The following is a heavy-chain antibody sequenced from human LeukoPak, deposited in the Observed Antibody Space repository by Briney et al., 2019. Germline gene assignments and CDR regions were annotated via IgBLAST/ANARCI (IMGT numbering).Heavy chain of an antibody. V-gene: IGHV1-69*04. CDR1: GGTFSSYA. CDR3: ARGGALEQWLAQKPYYFDY. CDR2: IIPILGIA. J-gene: IGHJ4*01. D-gene: IGHD6-19*01. Sequence: SSVKVSCKASGGTFSSYAISWVRQAPGPGLEWMARIIPILGIANYAQKVPGRLTITAAKSTSTDYMQLSSLRSEDPAVYYYARGGALEQWLAQKPYYFDYWGHGTLVTASS.